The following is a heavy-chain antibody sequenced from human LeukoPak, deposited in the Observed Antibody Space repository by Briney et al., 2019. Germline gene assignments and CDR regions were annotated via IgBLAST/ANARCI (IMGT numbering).Heavy chain of an antibody. CDR1: GYTFTSNY. CDR2: IYPRDGST. V-gene: IGHV1-46*01. Sequence: ASVKVSCKASGYTFTSNYIHWVRQAPGQGLEWMGMIYPRDGSTSYAQKFQGRVTVTRDTSTSTVHMELSGLRSEDTAVYYCASNHFCGGDCYSTHYWGQGTLVTVSS. CDR3: ASNHFCGGDCYSTHY. J-gene: IGHJ4*02. D-gene: IGHD2-21*02.